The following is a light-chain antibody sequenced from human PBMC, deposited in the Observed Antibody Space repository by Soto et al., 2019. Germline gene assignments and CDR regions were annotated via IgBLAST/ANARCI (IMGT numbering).Light chain of an antibody. J-gene: IGKJ3*01. CDR3: QQYYSYPLT. Sequence: AIRMTQYPSSFSASTGDRVTITCRASQGISSYLAWYQQKPGKAPKLLIYAASTLQSGVPSRFSGSGSGTDFTLTISCLQSEDFATYYCQQYYSYPLTFGPGTKVDI. CDR1: QGISSY. CDR2: AAS. V-gene: IGKV1-8*01.